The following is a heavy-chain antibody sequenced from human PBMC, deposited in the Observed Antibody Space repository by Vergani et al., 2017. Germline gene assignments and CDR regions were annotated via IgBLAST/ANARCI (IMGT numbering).Heavy chain of an antibody. CDR3: ARSQGDYWYFDL. J-gene: IGHJ2*01. CDR2: VFHSGSA. CDR1: GYSISRGYY. D-gene: IGHD2-21*01. Sequence: QVQLQESGPGLVKPSETLSPTCSVSGYSISRGYYWGWIRQPPGKGLEWIATVFHSGSAYYNPSLRRRVTISVETSKNQFSLRLTTLTAADTAVYYCARSQGDYWYFDLWGPGSLVTVSS. V-gene: IGHV4-38-2*02.